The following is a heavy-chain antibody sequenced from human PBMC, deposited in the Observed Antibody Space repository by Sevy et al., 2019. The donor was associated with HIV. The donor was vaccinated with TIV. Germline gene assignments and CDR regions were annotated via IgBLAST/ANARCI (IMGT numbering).Heavy chain of an antibody. Sequence: SETLSLTCTVSGGSISSSSYYWGWIRQPPGKGLEWIGGIYYSGSTYYNPSLKSRVTISVDTSKNQFSLKLSSVTAADTAVYYCARRIAVAGTGAFDIWGQGTMVTVSS. CDR1: GGSISSSSYY. CDR3: ARRIAVAGTGAFDI. CDR2: IYYSGST. J-gene: IGHJ3*02. D-gene: IGHD6-19*01. V-gene: IGHV4-39*01.